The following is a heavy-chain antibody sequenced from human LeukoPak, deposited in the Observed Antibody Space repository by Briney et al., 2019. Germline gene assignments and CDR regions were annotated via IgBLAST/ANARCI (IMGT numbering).Heavy chain of an antibody. CDR2: NSWSGGST. CDR3: ASPPITSPFYFDY. D-gene: IGHD2-2*01. V-gene: IGHV3-20*04. Sequence: GGSLRLSCTASVFAFDEHGMSGVRQVRGKGLEWVSGNSWSGGSTGYADPLGGRFAISRDNAKNSLYLQMDSLRAEDTALYYCASPPITSPFYFDYWGQGTLVTVSS. CDR1: VFAFDEHG. J-gene: IGHJ4*02.